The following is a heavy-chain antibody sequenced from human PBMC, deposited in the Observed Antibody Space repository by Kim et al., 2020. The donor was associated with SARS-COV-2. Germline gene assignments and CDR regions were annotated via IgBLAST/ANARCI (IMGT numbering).Heavy chain of an antibody. CDR3: ARGSKTGYSQRKYYYYGMDV. V-gene: IGHV4-30-4*01. D-gene: IGHD5-18*01. J-gene: IGHJ6*02. Sequence: SETLSLTCTVSGGSISSGDYYWSWIRQPPGKGLEWIGYIDYSGSTYYNPSLKSRVTISVDTSKNQFSLKLSSVTAADTAVYYCARGSKTGYSQRKYYYYGMDVWGQWTTFTVSS. CDR1: GGSISSGDYY. CDR2: IDYSGST.